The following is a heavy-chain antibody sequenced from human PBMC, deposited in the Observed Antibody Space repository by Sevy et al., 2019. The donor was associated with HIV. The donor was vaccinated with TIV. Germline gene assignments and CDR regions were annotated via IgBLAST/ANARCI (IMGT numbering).Heavy chain of an antibody. CDR3: ARELTFGGVIVPDAFDI. CDR2: IKQDGSEK. V-gene: IGHV3-7*03. CDR1: GFTFSSYW. Sequence: GGSLRLSCAASGFTFSSYWMSWVRQAPGKGLEWVANIKQDGSEKYDVDSVKGRFTISRDNAKNSLYLQMNSLRAEDTAVYYCARELTFGGVIVPDAFDIWGQGTMVTVSS. D-gene: IGHD3-16*02. J-gene: IGHJ3*02.